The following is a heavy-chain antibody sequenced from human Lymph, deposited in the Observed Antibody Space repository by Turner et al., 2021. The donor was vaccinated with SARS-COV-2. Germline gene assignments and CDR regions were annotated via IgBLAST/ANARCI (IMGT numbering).Heavy chain of an antibody. CDR3: ARFTASIEVTGRYFDY. V-gene: IGHV1-18*01. D-gene: IGHD6-19*01. Sequence: QVQMVQSGAEVKKPGASVTVSCKASGYTFTSYGISWVRQAPGQGLEGMGWISVYNGNTNYAQKLQGRVTMTTDTSTSTAYMELRSLRSDDTAVYYCARFTASIEVTGRYFDYWGQGTLVTVSS. CDR2: ISVYNGNT. CDR1: GYTFTSYG. J-gene: IGHJ4*02.